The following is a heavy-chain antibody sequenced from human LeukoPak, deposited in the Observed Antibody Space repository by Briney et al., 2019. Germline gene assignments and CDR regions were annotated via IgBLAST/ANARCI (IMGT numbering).Heavy chain of an antibody. CDR3: ARAKESDYSFDY. Sequence: SETLSLTCTVSVYSISSGFYGDWIRQPPGKGLEWIGTFYHNGTTYYSPSLKSRVTISVDTSKNQFSLRLSSVTAADTAVYYCARAKESDYSFDYWGQGTLVTVSS. D-gene: IGHD4-11*01. CDR2: FYHNGTT. CDR1: VYSISSGFY. V-gene: IGHV4-38-2*02. J-gene: IGHJ4*02.